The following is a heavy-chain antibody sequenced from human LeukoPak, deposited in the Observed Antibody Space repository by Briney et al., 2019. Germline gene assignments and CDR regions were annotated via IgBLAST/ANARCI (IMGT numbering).Heavy chain of an antibody. J-gene: IGHJ3*02. CDR2: ISAYNGNT. V-gene: IGHV1-18*01. Sequence: GASVKVSCKASGYTFTSYGISWVRQAPGQGLEWMGWISAYNGNTNYAQKLQGRVTMTTDTSTSTAYMELSSLRSEDTAVYYCARCGYFSTPLDAFDIWGQGTMVTVSS. CDR3: ARCGYFSTPLDAFDI. CDR1: GYTFTSYG. D-gene: IGHD5-12*01.